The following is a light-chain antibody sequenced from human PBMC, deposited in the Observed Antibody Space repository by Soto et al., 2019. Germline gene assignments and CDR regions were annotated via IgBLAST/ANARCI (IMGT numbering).Light chain of an antibody. J-gene: IGKJ2*01. V-gene: IGKV3-20*01. CDR3: QQYGCSPPYT. Sequence: EIVLTQSPGTLSLSPGERATLSCRASQSVSSSYLAWYQHKPGQAPRLLIYGASSRATGIPDRFSGSGSGTDFTLTINRLEPEDFAVYYCQQYGCSPPYTFGQGTKLEIK. CDR1: QSVSSSY. CDR2: GAS.